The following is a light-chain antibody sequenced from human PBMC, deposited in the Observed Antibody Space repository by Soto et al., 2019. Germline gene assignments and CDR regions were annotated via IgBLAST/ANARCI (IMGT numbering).Light chain of an antibody. Sequence: EIVMTRSPATLSVSPGEIATLSCRASQSVSIKLAWYQQKPGQAPRLLIYDTSTRATGIPASFSGSGSATEFTLPISSLQSEDFAVYYCQQYNNWPTITFGQGTRLEIK. CDR1: QSVSIK. CDR3: QQYNNWPTIT. CDR2: DTS. V-gene: IGKV3-15*01. J-gene: IGKJ5*01.